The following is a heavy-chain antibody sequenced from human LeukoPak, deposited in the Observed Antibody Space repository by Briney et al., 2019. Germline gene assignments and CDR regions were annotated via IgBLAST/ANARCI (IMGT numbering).Heavy chain of an antibody. CDR3: ARDSMVVVVPAAIDY. V-gene: IGHV3-33*01. CDR2: IWYDGSNK. CDR1: GFTFSSYG. D-gene: IGHD2-2*01. J-gene: IGHJ4*02. Sequence: GGSLRLSCAASGFTFSSYGMHWVRQAPGKGLEWVAVIWYDGSNKYCADSVKGRFTISRDNSKNTLYLQMNSLRAEDTAVYYCARDSMVVVVPAAIDYWGQGTLVTVSS.